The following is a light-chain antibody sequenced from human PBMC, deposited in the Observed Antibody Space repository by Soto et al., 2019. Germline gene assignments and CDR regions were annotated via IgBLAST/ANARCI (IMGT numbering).Light chain of an antibody. CDR3: QKYNSARTWT. J-gene: IGKJ1*01. CDR1: QDISGW. CDR2: AAS. V-gene: IGKV1-27*01. Sequence: IQMTQSPSSVSASVGDRVTITCRASQDISGWLAWYQQKPGKVPKLLIYAASTLQSGVPSRFSGSGSGTDFTLTISSLQPEDVATYYCQKYNSARTWTFGQGTKVDIK.